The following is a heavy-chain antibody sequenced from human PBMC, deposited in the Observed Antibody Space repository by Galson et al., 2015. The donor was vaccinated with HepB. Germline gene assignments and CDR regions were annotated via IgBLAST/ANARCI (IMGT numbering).Heavy chain of an antibody. D-gene: IGHD6-19*01. CDR2: IDWDDDK. CDR1: GFSLSTSGMS. Sequence: ALVKPTQTLTLTCTFSGFSLSTSGMSVSWIRRPPGKALEWLALIDWDDDKYYSTSLKTRLTISKDTSKNQVVLTLTNMDPVDTATHYCARITRLGSSWYYGLDVWGQGTTVTVSS. CDR3: ARITRLGSSWYYGLDV. V-gene: IGHV2-70*01. J-gene: IGHJ6*02.